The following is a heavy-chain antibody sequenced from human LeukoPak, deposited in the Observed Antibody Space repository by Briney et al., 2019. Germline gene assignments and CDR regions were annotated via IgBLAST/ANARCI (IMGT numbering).Heavy chain of an antibody. CDR2: MYYTESP. V-gene: IGHV4-59*08. D-gene: IGHD3-22*01. CDR3: ARSYDTNNRQRFDY. J-gene: IGHJ4*02. Sequence: SETLSLTCTVSGASIRSYYWSWIRQPPGKGLEWIAYMYYTESPNYNPSLRSRVSMSGDSSRNQFSLKLNSVTAADTAVYYCARSYDTNNRQRFDYWGQGILVTVSP. CDR1: GASIRSYY.